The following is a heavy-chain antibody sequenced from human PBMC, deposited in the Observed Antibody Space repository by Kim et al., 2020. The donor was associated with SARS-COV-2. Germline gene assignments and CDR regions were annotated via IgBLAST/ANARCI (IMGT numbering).Heavy chain of an antibody. CDR1: GYTFTGYY. CDR2: INPNSGGT. D-gene: IGHD3-10*01. Sequence: ASVKVSCKASGYTFTGYYIHWVRQAPGQGLEWMGRINPNSGGTNYTQNFQGRVTMTRDTFISTAYMELSRLRSDDTAVYYCARVGDYGSGSYASFWGQGT. V-gene: IGHV1-2*06. CDR3: ARVGDYGSGSYASF. J-gene: IGHJ4*02.